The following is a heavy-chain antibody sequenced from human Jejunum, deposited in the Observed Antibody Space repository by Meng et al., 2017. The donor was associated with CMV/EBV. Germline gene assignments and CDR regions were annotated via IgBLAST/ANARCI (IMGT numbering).Heavy chain of an antibody. Sequence: NPTMGVSWIRQPPGKALEWLARIFSNDEKSYSTSLRSRLTISKDTSKSQVVLTMTNMDPVDTATYYCARNWVGYYDNSGYVYYFDYWGQGTLVTVSS. CDR2: IFSNDEK. J-gene: IGHJ4*02. CDR3: ARNWVGYYDNSGYVYYFDY. CDR1: NPTMG. D-gene: IGHD3-22*01. V-gene: IGHV2-26*01.